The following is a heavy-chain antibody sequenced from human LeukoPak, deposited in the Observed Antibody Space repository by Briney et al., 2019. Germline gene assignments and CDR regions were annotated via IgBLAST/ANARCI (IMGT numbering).Heavy chain of an antibody. Sequence: ASVKVSCKASGYTFTSYDINWVRQATGQGLEWMGWMNPNIGNTGYAQKFQGRVTMTRNTSISTAYMELSSLRSEDTAVYYCARGVLRRYCSGGRCFTDAFDIWGQGTMVTVSS. D-gene: IGHD2-15*01. CDR2: MNPNIGNT. J-gene: IGHJ3*02. CDR1: GYTFTSYD. CDR3: ARGVLRRYCSGGRCFTDAFDI. V-gene: IGHV1-8*01.